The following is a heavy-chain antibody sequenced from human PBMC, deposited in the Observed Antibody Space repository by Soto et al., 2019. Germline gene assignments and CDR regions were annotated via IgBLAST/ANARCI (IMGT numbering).Heavy chain of an antibody. V-gene: IGHV1-69*08. CDR2: IIPILGIA. J-gene: IGHJ6*02. Sequence: QVQLVQSGAEVKKPGSSVKVSCKASGGTFSSYTISWVRQAPGQGLEWMGRIIPILGIANYAQKFQGRVTITADKSTSTAYMELGSLRSEDTAVYYCARDGDIVVVVAATPNYYYGMDVWGQGTTVTVSS. CDR3: ARDGDIVVVVAATPNYYYGMDV. D-gene: IGHD2-15*01. CDR1: GGTFSSYT.